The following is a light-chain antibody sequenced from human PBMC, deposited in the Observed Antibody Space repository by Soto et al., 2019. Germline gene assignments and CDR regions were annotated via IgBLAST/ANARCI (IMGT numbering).Light chain of an antibody. V-gene: IGKV2-30*01. J-gene: IGKJ1*01. CDR2: KVF. CDR3: MQGTHWPRT. CDR1: QSLVYSNGNTY. Sequence: DVVVTQSPLSLPVTLGQPASISCRSSQSLVYSNGNTYLAWFQQRPGQSPRRLIYKVFIRDAGVAERFSGSGSGTEFTLTISRVEAEDVGVYYCMQGTHWPRTFGQGTKVEIK.